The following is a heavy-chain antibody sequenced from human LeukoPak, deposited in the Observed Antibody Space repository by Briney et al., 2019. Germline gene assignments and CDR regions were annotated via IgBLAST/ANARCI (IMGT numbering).Heavy chain of an antibody. J-gene: IGHJ1*01. V-gene: IGHV1-18*01. CDR3: ARYLSGPKAWTAAGAEYFQY. D-gene: IGHD6-13*01. Sequence: GASVKVSCKASGYTFTSYGISWVRQAPGQGLEWMGWISAYNCNTDYAQKFQGRVTMTTETSTSTAYMELRSLRSDDTAVYYCARYLSGPKAWTAAGAEYFQYWGQGTLVTVSS. CDR1: GYTFTSYG. CDR2: ISAYNCNT.